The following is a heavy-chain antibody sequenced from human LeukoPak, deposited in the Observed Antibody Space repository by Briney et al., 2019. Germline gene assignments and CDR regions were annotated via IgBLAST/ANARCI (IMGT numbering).Heavy chain of an antibody. CDR2: ISYDGGNK. Sequence: GGSLRLSCAASGFTFNSYGMHWVRQAPGKGLEWVAVISYDGGNKYYADSVKGRFTISRDNSKNTLYLQMDSLRAEDTAVYYCAKDRGTSYFDYWGQGTLVTVSS. CDR3: AKDRGTSYFDY. D-gene: IGHD3-10*01. J-gene: IGHJ4*02. V-gene: IGHV3-30*18. CDR1: GFTFNSYG.